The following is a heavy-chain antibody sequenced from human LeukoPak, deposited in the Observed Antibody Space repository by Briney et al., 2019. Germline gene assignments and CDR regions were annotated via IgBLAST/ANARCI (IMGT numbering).Heavy chain of an antibody. CDR1: GFTFSSYG. CDR3: ARDRKMATPRSGLGY. D-gene: IGHD5-24*01. J-gene: IGHJ4*02. Sequence: PGRSLRLSCAPSGFTFSSYGMHWVRQAPGKGLEWVAVIWYDGSNKYYADSVKGRFTISRDNSKNTLYLQTNSLRAEDTAVYYCARDRKMATPRSGLGYWGQGTLVTVSS. V-gene: IGHV3-33*01. CDR2: IWYDGSNK.